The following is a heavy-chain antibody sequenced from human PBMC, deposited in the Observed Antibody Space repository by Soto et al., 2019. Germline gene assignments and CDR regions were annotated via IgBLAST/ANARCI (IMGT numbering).Heavy chain of an antibody. J-gene: IGHJ6*02. CDR1: GGSISTYY. CDR2: IYYSGST. V-gene: IGHV4-59*01. CDR3: ASDRSSGWDQGYGMDV. D-gene: IGHD6-19*01. Sequence: SETLSLTCTVSGGSISTYYWSWIRQPPGKGLEWIGYIYYSGSTSYNPSLKSRVPISVDTSKNQFSLKLRSVTAADTAMYYCASDRSSGWDQGYGMDVWGQGTTVTVSS.